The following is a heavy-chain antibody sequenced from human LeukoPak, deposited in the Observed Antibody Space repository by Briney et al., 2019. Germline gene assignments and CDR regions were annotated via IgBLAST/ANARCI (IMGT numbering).Heavy chain of an antibody. CDR3: ARFTTVTWNYYYYMDV. CDR2: IKQDGSEK. J-gene: IGHJ6*03. Sequence: PGGSLRLSCAAFGFTVSSNYMSWVRQAPGKGLEWVANIKQDGSEKYYVDSVKGRFTTSRDNAKNSLYLQMNSLRAEDTAVYYCARFTTVTWNYYYYMDVWGKGTTVTVSS. D-gene: IGHD4-17*01. CDR1: GFTVSSNY. V-gene: IGHV3-7*01.